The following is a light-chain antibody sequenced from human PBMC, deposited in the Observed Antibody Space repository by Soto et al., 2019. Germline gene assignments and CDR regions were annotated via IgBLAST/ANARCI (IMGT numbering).Light chain of an antibody. Sequence: DIQITQSPSSLSASVGDRVTITCRASQSISLYLSWYLQKPGKAPELLIYASSSLQSGVPSRFSGSGSGTDFTLTISSLQPEDFATYYCQQSYTTPHTFGQGTKVDIK. V-gene: IGKV1-39*01. CDR1: QSISLY. CDR3: QQSYTTPHT. CDR2: ASS. J-gene: IGKJ1*01.